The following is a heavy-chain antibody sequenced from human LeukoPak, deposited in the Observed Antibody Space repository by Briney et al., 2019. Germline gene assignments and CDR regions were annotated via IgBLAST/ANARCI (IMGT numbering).Heavy chain of an antibody. CDR2: ISYDGSNK. Sequence: PGGSLRLSCAASGFTFSSLWMSWVRQAPGKGLEWVAVISYDGSNKYYADSVKGRFTISRDNSKNTLYLQMNSLRPEDTAVYYCAREPYSSGWYIDYWGQGTLVTVSS. J-gene: IGHJ4*02. CDR3: AREPYSSGWYIDY. CDR1: GFTFSSLW. D-gene: IGHD6-19*01. V-gene: IGHV3-30*03.